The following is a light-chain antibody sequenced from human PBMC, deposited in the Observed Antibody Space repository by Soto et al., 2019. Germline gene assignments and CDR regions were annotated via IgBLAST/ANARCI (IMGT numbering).Light chain of an antibody. CDR2: AAS. V-gene: IGKV1-39*01. CDR3: QQCYSTPWT. CDR1: QSISSY. Sequence: DIQMTQSPSSLSASVGDRVTITCRASQSISSYLNWYQQKPGKAPKLLIYAASSLQSGVPSRFSGSGSGTYFTPPISSLQPEDFATYYCQQCYSTPWTCGQGIKVEIK. J-gene: IGKJ1*01.